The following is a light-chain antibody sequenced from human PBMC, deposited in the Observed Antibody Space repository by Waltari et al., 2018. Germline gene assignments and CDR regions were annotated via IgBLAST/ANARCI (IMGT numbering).Light chain of an antibody. V-gene: IGKV3-20*01. J-gene: IGKJ5*01. Sequence: EIVLRQSPGTLSLSPGERATLSCRATESVSSSYLGWYQQKPGQAPRLLIYATSHRATGSPYRFSVSGSGTDFTLIISRLESEDFAVYYYQQYGSSPSTFGQGTRLEIK. CDR3: QQYGSSPST. CDR2: ATS. CDR1: ESVSSSY.